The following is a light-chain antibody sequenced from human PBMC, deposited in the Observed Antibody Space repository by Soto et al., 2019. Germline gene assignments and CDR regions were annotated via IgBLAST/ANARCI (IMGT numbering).Light chain of an antibody. Sequence: DIQMTQSPSSLSASVGDRVTITCQASQSISTYLNWYQQKPGKAPKLLIYAASSLQSGVPSRFSGSGSGTEFTHTISSLQPEDFATYYYQQSYSTLRITFGQGTRLEI. V-gene: IGKV1-39*01. CDR2: AAS. CDR3: QQSYSTLRIT. CDR1: QSISTY. J-gene: IGKJ5*01.